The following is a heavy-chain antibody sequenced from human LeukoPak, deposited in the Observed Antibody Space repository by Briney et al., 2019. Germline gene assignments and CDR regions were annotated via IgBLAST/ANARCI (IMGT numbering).Heavy chain of an antibody. Sequence: GGSLRLSCAASGFIVSNNYMSWVRQAPGKGLDWVSLVYSSGDTYYADSVKGRFTISRDSSENALYLQMNSLRAEDTAVYYCVKVQDAAYFDSWGQGTLVTVSS. CDR2: VYSSGDT. CDR1: GFIVSNNY. J-gene: IGHJ4*02. V-gene: IGHV3-53*01. D-gene: IGHD2-2*01. CDR3: VKVQDAAYFDS.